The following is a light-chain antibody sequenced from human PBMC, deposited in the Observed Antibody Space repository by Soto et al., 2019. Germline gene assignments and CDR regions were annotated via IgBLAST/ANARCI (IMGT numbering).Light chain of an antibody. CDR2: GAS. Sequence: IHMTQSPSSLSASVGDGVTITCRASQGIGDELGWYQQKPGKAPRLLIYGASTLQSGVPSRFSGSGSGTDFTLTISSLQPEDFATYFCLQDYNFPWTFGQGTKVDIK. CDR1: QGIGDE. J-gene: IGKJ1*01. CDR3: LQDYNFPWT. V-gene: IGKV1-6*02.